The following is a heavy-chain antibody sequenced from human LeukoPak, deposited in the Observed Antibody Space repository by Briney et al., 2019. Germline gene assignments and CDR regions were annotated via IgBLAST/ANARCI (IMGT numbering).Heavy chain of an antibody. CDR1: GGSISSNKYY. V-gene: IGHV4-39*01. D-gene: IGHD1-26*01. Sequence: PSETLSLTCTVSGGSISSNKYYWGWIRQPPGKGLEWIGSIYYSGSTYYNPSLKSRVTISVDTSKNQFSLKLSSVTAADTAVCYCATPYSEGYPGLDIWGQGTMVTVSS. CDR3: ATPYSEGYPGLDI. CDR2: IYYSGST. J-gene: IGHJ3*02.